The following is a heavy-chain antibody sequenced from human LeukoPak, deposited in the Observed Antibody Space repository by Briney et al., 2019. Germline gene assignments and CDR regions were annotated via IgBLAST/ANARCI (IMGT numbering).Heavy chain of an antibody. CDR2: IRNDGSNT. CDR3: AKERCSGGTCYLDY. Sequence: GGSLRLSCAASGFTFSIYGIYWVRQAPGKGLECVAFIRNDGSNTYYADSVKGRFTISRDNSKNTLYLQMNSLRTEDTAVYYCAKERCSGGTCYLDYWGQGTLVTVSS. D-gene: IGHD2-15*01. V-gene: IGHV3-30*02. J-gene: IGHJ4*02. CDR1: GFTFSIYG.